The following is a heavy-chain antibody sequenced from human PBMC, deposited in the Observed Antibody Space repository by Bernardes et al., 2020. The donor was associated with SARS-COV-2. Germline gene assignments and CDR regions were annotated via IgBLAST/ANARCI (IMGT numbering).Heavy chain of an antibody. CDR1: GFALSSYW. V-gene: IGHV3-74*01. J-gene: IGHJ4*02. D-gene: IGHD3-10*01. Sequence: GGSLRLSCAASGFALSSYWMHWVRQAPGEGLVWVSRIKSDGSDTIYADSVKGRFTISSDSSKNTVYLQMNSLRLEDTGVYYCARAWMGRGTADYWGQGTLVTVSS. CDR3: ARAWMGRGTADY. CDR2: IKSDGSDT.